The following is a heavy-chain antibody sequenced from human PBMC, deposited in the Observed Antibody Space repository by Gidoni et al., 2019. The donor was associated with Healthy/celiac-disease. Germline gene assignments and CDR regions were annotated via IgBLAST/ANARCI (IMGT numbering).Heavy chain of an antibody. J-gene: IGHJ6*02. CDR3: ARRMGSRGSKWGMDV. Sequence: EVQLLESGGDLVQPGGSLRLSCAASGVTFSSYAMSWVRQAPGKGLEWVSAISGSGGSTYYADSVKGRFTSSRDNSKNTLYLQMNSLRAEDTAVYYCARRMGSRGSKWGMDVWGQGTTVTVSS. D-gene: IGHD6-19*01. CDR2: ISGSGGST. V-gene: IGHV3-23*01. CDR1: GVTFSSYA.